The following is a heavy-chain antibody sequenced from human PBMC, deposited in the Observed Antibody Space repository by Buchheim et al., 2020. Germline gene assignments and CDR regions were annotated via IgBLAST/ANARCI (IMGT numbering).Heavy chain of an antibody. Sequence: EVQLVESGGDLVQPGGSLRLSCVVSGFKFSDYSMNWVRQAPGKELEWISYIDSSSRTIYYADSVKGRFTVSRDNAKNSLYLQMNSLTNDDAAVYYCAREVPTVISDYWGQGTL. CDR1: GFKFSDYS. CDR2: IDSSSRTI. CDR3: AREVPTVISDY. V-gene: IGHV3-48*02. D-gene: IGHD4-17*01. J-gene: IGHJ4*02.